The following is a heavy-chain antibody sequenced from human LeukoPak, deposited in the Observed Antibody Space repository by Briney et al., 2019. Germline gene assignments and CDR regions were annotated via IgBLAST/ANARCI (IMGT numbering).Heavy chain of an antibody. J-gene: IGHJ4*02. CDR1: GGSFSGYH. CDR3: ARVRGYYIDY. V-gene: IGHV4-34*01. CDR2: ISQSGST. D-gene: IGHD2-15*01. Sequence: SETLSLTCAVYGGSFSGYHWSWIRQPPGEGLEWIGEISQSGSTNDNPSLKSRVSISLDTSKNQFSLKLKSTTAADTAVYYCARVRGYYIDYWSQGTLVTVSS.